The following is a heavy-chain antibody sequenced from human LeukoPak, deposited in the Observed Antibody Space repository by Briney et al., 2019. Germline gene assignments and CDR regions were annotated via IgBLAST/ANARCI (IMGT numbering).Heavy chain of an antibody. CDR1: GYSIISGHW. V-gene: IGHV4-28*05. CDR2: IDYSGSI. Sequence: PSETLSLTCTVSGYSIISGHWWGWIRQPPGKGLEWIGYIDYSGSIYYNPSLKSRVTMSIDTSKNQFSLKLGSVTAVDTAVYYCAHKFAGSYAFDIWGQGTMVTVSS. CDR3: AHKFAGSYAFDI. J-gene: IGHJ3*02.